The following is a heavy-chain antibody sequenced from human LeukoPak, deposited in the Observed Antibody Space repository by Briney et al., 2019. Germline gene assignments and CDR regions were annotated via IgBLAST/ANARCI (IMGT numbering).Heavy chain of an antibody. Sequence: ASVSVSCKATVYTFTVFYLHWVRQAPGQGVEWMGWIKPHTGDTKSAQRFQGRVTMTRDTSITTAYMELSNLRSDDTAVYYCARGKVGVDWYFDFWGRGSLVSVSS. CDR3: ARGKVGVDWYFDF. CDR1: VYTFTVFY. V-gene: IGHV1-2*02. D-gene: IGHD2-15*01. J-gene: IGHJ2*01. CDR2: IKPHTGDT.